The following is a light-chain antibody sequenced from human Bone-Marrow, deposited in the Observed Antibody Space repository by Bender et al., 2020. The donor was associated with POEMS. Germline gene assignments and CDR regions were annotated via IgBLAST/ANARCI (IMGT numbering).Light chain of an antibody. Sequence: QSALTQPASLSGSPGQSITISCTGTSNDVGGFNYVSWYQQYPGKAPKLMIYDVNTRPAGVSDRFSGSKSGDTASLTISGLQAEDEAHYYCTSYTSSSTVIFGGGTKLTVL. J-gene: IGLJ2*01. CDR2: DVN. CDR3: TSYTSSSTVI. V-gene: IGLV2-14*03. CDR1: SNDVGGFNY.